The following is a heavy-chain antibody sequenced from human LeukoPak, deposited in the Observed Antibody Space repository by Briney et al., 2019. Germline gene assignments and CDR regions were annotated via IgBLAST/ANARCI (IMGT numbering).Heavy chain of an antibody. CDR3: ARDRAGLAGFFDS. CDR2: INSNSKTI. CDR1: GFTFGSYE. Sequence: GGSLRLSCAASGFTFGSYEVNWVRQAPGKGLEWVSYINSNSKTIYYADSVKGRFSISRDNAKNSVYLQMNSLRVEDTAFYYCARDRAGLAGFFDSWGQGTLVTVSS. D-gene: IGHD6-13*01. J-gene: IGHJ4*02. V-gene: IGHV3-48*03.